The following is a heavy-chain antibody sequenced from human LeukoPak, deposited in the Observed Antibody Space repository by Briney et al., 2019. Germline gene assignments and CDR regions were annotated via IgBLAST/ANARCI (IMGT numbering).Heavy chain of an antibody. D-gene: IGHD3-22*01. CDR3: ARVLYYYDSSGPDWYFDL. V-gene: IGHV3-48*01. Sequence: AGGSLRLSCAASGFTFSSYRMNWVRQAPGKGLEWVSYISSSSSTIYYADSVKGRFTISRDNAKNSLYLQMNSLRAEDTAVYYCARVLYYYDSSGPDWYFDLWGRGTLVTVSS. CDR1: GFTFSSYR. J-gene: IGHJ2*01. CDR2: ISSSSSTI.